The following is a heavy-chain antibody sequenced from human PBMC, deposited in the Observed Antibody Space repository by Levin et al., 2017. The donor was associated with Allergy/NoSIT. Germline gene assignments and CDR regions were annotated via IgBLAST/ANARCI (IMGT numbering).Heavy chain of an antibody. D-gene: IGHD5-18*01. J-gene: IGHJ4*02. CDR3: AASGGHTYGGIDY. CDR1: GFTLDDCV. V-gene: IGHV3-9*01. Sequence: SLKISCSASGFTLDDCVMYWVRQAPGKGLEWVSSISWNSGAIAYADSVKGRFTISRDNPKTSLFLQMNSLRPDDTALYYCAASGGHTYGGIDYWGQGTLVTVSS. CDR2: ISWNSGAI.